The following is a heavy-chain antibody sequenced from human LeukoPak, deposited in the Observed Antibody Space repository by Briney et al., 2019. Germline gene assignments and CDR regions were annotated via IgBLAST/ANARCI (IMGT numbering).Heavy chain of an antibody. D-gene: IGHD3-22*01. Sequence: PSETLSLTCTVSGGSISSGDYYWSWIRQPPGKGLEWIGYIYYSGSTYYNPSLKSRVTISVDTSKNQFSLKLSSVTAADTAVYYCARGGSGYYSYYYYGMDVWGQGTTVTVSS. CDR1: GGSISSGDYY. J-gene: IGHJ6*02. CDR3: ARGGSGYYSYYYYGMDV. V-gene: IGHV4-30-4*02. CDR2: IYYSGST.